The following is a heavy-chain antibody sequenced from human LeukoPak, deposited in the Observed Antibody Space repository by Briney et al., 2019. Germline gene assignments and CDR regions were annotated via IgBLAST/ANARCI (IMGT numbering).Heavy chain of an antibody. Sequence: PSETLSLTCAVYGGSFSGYYWSWIRQPPGKGLEWIGEINHSGSTNYNPSLKSRVTIPVDTSKNQFSLKLSSVTAADTAVYYCASFPRRSGSPNWFDPWGQGTLVTVSS. CDR2: INHSGST. J-gene: IGHJ5*02. V-gene: IGHV4-34*01. CDR3: ASFPRRSGSPNWFDP. D-gene: IGHD2-15*01. CDR1: GGSFSGYY.